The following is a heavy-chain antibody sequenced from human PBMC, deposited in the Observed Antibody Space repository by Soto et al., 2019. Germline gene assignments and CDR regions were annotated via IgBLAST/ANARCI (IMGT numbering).Heavy chain of an antibody. CDR1: GLTFSSYA. J-gene: IGHJ6*02. CDR2: ISYDGSNK. V-gene: IGHV3-30-3*01. D-gene: IGHD2-21*01. Sequence: QVQLVESGGGVVQPGRSLRLSCAASGLTFSSYAMHWVRQAPGKGQEWVAVISYDGSNKYYADSVKGRFTISRDNSKNTLYLQMNSLRAEDTAVYYCARDGRVVDTGMDVWGQGTTVTVSS. CDR3: ARDGRVVDTGMDV.